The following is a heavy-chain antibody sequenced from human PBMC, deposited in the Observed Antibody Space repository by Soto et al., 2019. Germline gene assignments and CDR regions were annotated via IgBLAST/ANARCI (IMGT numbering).Heavy chain of an antibody. J-gene: IGHJ4*02. CDR3: AVYGYGVSAAAY. Sequence: GGSLRLSCAGSGLTFRNDWLSWVRQAPGKGLEWVANINQDGSERYYVDSVRGRFTISRGNVENSLYLQLNSLRPEDTAVYYCAVYGYGVSAAAYWGQGTLVTVSS. V-gene: IGHV3-7*03. CDR2: INQDGSER. CDR1: GLTFRNDW. D-gene: IGHD4-17*01.